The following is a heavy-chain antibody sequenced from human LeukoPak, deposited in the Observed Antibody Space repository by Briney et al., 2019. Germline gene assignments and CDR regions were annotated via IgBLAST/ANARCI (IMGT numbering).Heavy chain of an antibody. J-gene: IGHJ6*03. CDR2: ISGSGGST. CDR1: GFTFSSYA. D-gene: IGHD1-26*01. CDR3: AKQWELLHYYYYYMDV. Sequence: PGGSLRLSCAASGFTFSSYAMSWVRQAPGKGLEWVSAISGSGGSTYYADSVKGRFTISRDNSKNTLYLQMNSLRAEDTAVYYCAKQWELLHYYYYYMDVWGKGTTVTVSS. V-gene: IGHV3-23*01.